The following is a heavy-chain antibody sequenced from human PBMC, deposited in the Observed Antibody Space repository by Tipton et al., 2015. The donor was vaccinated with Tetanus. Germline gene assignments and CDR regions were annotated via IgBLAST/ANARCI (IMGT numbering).Heavy chain of an antibody. J-gene: IGHJ4*02. V-gene: IGHV4-39*01. CDR3: ARIYDFWSGYYSDH. CDR2: IYHSGNT. Sequence: TLSLTCTVSGGSISGSSFYWGWIRQPPGKGLEWIGSIYHSGNTYYNSSLKSRVTISVDTSKNQISLTLSSVTAADTAVYYCARIYDFWSGYYSDHWGQGTLVTVSS. D-gene: IGHD3-3*01. CDR1: GGSISGSSFY.